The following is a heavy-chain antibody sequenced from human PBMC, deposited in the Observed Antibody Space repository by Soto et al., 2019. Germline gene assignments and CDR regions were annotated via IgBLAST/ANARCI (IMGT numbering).Heavy chain of an antibody. CDR1: GGSISRGGHY. V-gene: IGHV4-31*11. CDR3: ASAHIVVAIPNWSDP. Sequence: EPLPASGQGLVKPSQTLSLPCAVSGGSISRGGHYWSWIRQPPGTGLEFMGYISYSGTTYYNPSLKSRLTLLIDTPEYPFSLKLSSVTAADTAVYYWASAHIVVAIPNWSDPWGTGALVTFS. CDR2: ISYSGTT. D-gene: IGHD3-22*01. J-gene: IGHJ5*02.